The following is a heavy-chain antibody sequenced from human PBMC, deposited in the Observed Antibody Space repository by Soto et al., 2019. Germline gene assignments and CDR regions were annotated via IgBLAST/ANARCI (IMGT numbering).Heavy chain of an antibody. J-gene: IGHJ5*02. D-gene: IGHD3-10*01. Sequence: SETLSLTCIVSGDSISSYYWSWIRQPPGKGLEWIGYIYYSGSTNYNPSLKSRVTISVDTSKNQFSLKLSSVTAADTAVYYCARYGSGSSVWFDPWGQGTLVTVSS. V-gene: IGHV4-59*01. CDR2: IYYSGST. CDR1: GDSISSYY. CDR3: ARYGSGSSVWFDP.